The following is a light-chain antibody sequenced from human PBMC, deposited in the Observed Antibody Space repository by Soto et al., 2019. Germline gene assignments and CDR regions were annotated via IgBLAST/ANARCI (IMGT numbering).Light chain of an antibody. CDR2: DAS. CDR3: QHRSDWPPEVT. V-gene: IGKV3-11*01. Sequence: EIVLTQSPDTLSLSPGERATLSCRASQSVGSSLAWCQHKPDQAPRLLLYDASTRATSIPPRFRGSGSGTDFTLTISSLEPEDFSVYYCQHRSDWPPEVTFGPGTKVDIK. CDR1: QSVGSS. J-gene: IGKJ3*01.